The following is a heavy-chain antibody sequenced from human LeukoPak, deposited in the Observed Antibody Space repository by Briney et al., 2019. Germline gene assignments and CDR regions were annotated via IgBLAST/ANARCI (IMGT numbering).Heavy chain of an antibody. Sequence: SVKVSCKASGGTFSSYAISWVRQARGQGLEWMGRIIPILGIANYAQKFQGRVTITADKSTSTAYMELSSLRSEDTAVYYCARGMDVVVVAADHDAFDIWGQGKMVTVSS. D-gene: IGHD2-15*01. CDR3: ARGMDVVVVAADHDAFDI. CDR1: GGTFSSYA. J-gene: IGHJ3*02. CDR2: IIPILGIA. V-gene: IGHV1-69*10.